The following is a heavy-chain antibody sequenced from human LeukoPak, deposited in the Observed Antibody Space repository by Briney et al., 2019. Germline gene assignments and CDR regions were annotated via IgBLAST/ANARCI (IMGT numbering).Heavy chain of an antibody. CDR3: ARGGCSSTSCYIPDV. D-gene: IGHD2-2*02. CDR1: GFPFNIYW. J-gene: IGHJ6*02. CDR2: IKEDGNEE. Sequence: AGGSLRLSCAASGFPFNIYWMSWVRQAPGKGLEWVANIKEDGNEEYSVDSVKGRFTISRDNAKNLLFLQMNSLRAEDTALYHSARGGCSSTSCYIPDVWGQGTTVTVSS. V-gene: IGHV3-7*03.